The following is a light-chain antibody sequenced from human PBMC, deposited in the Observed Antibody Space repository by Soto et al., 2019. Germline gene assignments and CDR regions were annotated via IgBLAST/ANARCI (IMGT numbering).Light chain of an antibody. CDR1: SSDVGGYNY. Sequence: HSARNQPASGSGSPGQSITISCTGTSSDVGGYNYVSWYQQHPGKAPKLMIYDVTNRPSGVSNRFSGSKSGNTASLTISGLQAEDEADYYCSSYTGSTTLGVFGTGTKVTVL. J-gene: IGLJ1*01. CDR3: SSYTGSTTLGV. V-gene: IGLV2-14*01. CDR2: DVT.